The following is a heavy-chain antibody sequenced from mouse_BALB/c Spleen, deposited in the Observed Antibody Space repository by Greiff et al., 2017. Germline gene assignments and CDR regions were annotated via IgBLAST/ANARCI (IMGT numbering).Heavy chain of an antibody. V-gene: IGHV5-6-5*01. Sequence: EVHLVESGGGLVKPGGSLKLSCAASGFTFSSYAMSWVRQTPEKRLEWVASISSGGSTYYPDSVKGRFTISRDNARNILYLQMSSLRSEDTAMYYCARGGYDEAWFAYWGQGTLVTVSA. D-gene: IGHD2-2*01. CDR1: GFTFSSYA. CDR3: ARGGYDEAWFAY. J-gene: IGHJ3*01. CDR2: ISSGGST.